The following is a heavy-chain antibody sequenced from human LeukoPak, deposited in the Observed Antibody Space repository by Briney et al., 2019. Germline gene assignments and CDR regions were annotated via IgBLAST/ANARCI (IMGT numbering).Heavy chain of an antibody. D-gene: IGHD3-10*01. V-gene: IGHV3-23*01. CDR2: ISGSRSDT. CDR1: GFTFSNYA. Sequence: GGSLRLSCAASGFTFSNYAMTWVRQAPGKGLEWVSGISGSRSDTQYADSVKGRFTISRDNSKNTLYLQMSSLRAVDAAVYFCAKNVGWELPSTWDYFDLWGRGTLVTVSS. CDR3: AKNVGWELPSTWDYFDL. J-gene: IGHJ2*01.